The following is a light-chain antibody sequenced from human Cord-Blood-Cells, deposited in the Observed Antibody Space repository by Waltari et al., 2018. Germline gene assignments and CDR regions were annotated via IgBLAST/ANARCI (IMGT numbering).Light chain of an antibody. CDR2: DVS. CDR1: SSDVGGYNY. V-gene: IGLV2-14*01. Sequence: QSALTQPASVSGSPGQSITISCTGTSSDVGGYNYVSWYKQHPGKAPKLKIYDVSKRASGLSNRFSGSKSGNTASLTISGLQAEDEADYYCSSYTSSSTWVFGGGTKLTVL. J-gene: IGLJ3*02. CDR3: SSYTSSSTWV.